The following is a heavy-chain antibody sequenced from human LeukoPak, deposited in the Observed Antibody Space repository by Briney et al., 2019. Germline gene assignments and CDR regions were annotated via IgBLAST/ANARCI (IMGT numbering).Heavy chain of an antibody. V-gene: IGHV3-30*04. J-gene: IGHJ4*02. Sequence: GSLRLSCAASGFTFSSYAMHWVRQAPGKGLEWVAVISYDGSNKYYADSVKGRFTISRDNSKNTLYLQMNSLRAEDTAVYYCAKIPLAVAGDYWGQGTLVTVSS. D-gene: IGHD6-19*01. CDR1: GFTFSSYA. CDR3: AKIPLAVAGDY. CDR2: ISYDGSNK.